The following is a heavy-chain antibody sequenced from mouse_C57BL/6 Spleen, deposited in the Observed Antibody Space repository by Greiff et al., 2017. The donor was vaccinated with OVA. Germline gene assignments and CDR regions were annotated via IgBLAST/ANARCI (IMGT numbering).Heavy chain of an antibody. CDR3: TRKGVVTYGNYLDY. V-gene: IGHV1-15*01. J-gene: IGHJ2*01. CDR1: GYTFTDYE. Sequence: QVQLQQSGAELVRPGASVTLSCKASGYTFTDYEMHWVKQTPVHGLEWIGAIDPETGGTAYNQKFKGKAILTADKSSSTAYMELRSLTSEDSAVYYCTRKGVVTYGNYLDYWGQGTTLTVSS. CDR2: IDPETGGT. D-gene: IGHD2-5*01.